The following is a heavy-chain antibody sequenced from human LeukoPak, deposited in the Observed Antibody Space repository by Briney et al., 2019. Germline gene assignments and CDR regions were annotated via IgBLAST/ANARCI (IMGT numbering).Heavy chain of an antibody. CDR2: IKQDGSEK. V-gene: IGHV3-7*01. CDR3: ASLSLRWSDY. D-gene: IGHD4-23*01. CDR1: GFTFSSYW. J-gene: IGHJ4*02. Sequence: GRSLRLSCAASGFTFSSYWMTWVRQAPGKGLEWVANIKQDGSEKYYVDSMKGRSTISRDNAKNSLYLQMNSLRAEDTAVYYCASLSLRWSDYWGQGTLVTVSS.